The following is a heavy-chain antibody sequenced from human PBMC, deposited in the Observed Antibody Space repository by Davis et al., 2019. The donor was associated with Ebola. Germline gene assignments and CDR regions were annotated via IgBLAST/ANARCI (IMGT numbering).Heavy chain of an antibody. D-gene: IGHD3-10*01. Sequence: GSLRLSCTVSGGSVSSGYYYWSWVRQPPGKGLEWIGYIYYSGSTKNNPSLKSRVTISVDTSKNQFSLKLSSVTAADTAVYYCARDFRYPRGASWFDPWGQGTLVTVSS. V-gene: IGHV4-61*01. CDR2: IYYSGST. J-gene: IGHJ5*02. CDR1: GGSVSSGYYY. CDR3: ARDFRYPRGASWFDP.